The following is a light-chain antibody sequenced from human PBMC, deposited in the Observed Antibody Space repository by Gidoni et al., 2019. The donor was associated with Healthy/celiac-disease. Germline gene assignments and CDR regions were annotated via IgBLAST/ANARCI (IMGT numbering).Light chain of an antibody. CDR1: IPNIGSNT. V-gene: IGLV1-44*01. CDR3: AAWDDSLNGRV. CDR2: SNN. Sequence: QSVLTQPPSPSGTPGQRVTISCSGSIPNIGSNTVNWYQQLPGTAPKLLIYSNNQRPSGVPDRFSGSKSGTSASLAISGLQSEDEADYYCAAWDDSLNGRVFGGGTKLTVL. J-gene: IGLJ3*02.